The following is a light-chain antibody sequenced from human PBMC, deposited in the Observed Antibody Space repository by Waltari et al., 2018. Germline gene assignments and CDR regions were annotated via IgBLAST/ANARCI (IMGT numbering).Light chain of an antibody. Sequence: QSVLTQPPSASEAARKSVTISCSGSSSNIGSNSVSWYQHFPETAPKVLIYYNDRRPSGVSDRFSGSKSGTSASLAISGLQTDDEADYYCATWDDSLRGHIFGSGTRLTVL. CDR1: SSNIGSNS. CDR2: YND. J-gene: IGLJ1*01. CDR3: ATWDDSLRGHI. V-gene: IGLV1-36*01.